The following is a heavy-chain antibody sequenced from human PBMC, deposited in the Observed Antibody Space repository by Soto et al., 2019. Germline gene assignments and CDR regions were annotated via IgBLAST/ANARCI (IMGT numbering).Heavy chain of an antibody. CDR1: GGSFSGYY. J-gene: IGHJ4*02. Sequence: SETLSLTCAVYGGSFSGYYWSWIRQPPGKGLEWIGEINHSGSTNYNPSHKSRVTISVDTSKNQFSLKLSSVTAADTAVYYCARGRCIDYWGQGTLVTVSS. CDR2: INHSGST. V-gene: IGHV4-34*01. D-gene: IGHD2-15*01. CDR3: ARGRCIDY.